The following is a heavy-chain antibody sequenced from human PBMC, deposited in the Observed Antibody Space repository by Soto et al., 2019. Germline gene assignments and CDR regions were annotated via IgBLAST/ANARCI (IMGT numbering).Heavy chain of an antibody. CDR3: ANPRCWCACYRLDV. CDR1: GGSISSSSYY. J-gene: IGHJ6*02. V-gene: IGHV4-39*01. CDR2: IYYSGST. Sequence: QLQLQESGPGLVKPSETLSLTCTVSGGSISSSSYYWGWIRQPPGKGLEWIGSIYYSGSTYYNPSLQSRVNAAAATSRHRFPLKATAVTAGATAGQYGANPRCWCACYRLDVRGHGTTVTVSS. D-gene: IGHD2-21*01.